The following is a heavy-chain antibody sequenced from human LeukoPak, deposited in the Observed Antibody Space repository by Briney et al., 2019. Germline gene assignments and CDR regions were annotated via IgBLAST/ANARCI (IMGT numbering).Heavy chain of an antibody. Sequence: AGSLRLSCSAPGFTLSTHWMHWVRRVRGLGLLWVACISPDGRAVNYADSVKGRFFISRDDDYNAVILQMNSLGVDDSDRSYCVRGTIDWRGFDFWGQGALVTVSS. CDR3: VRGTIDWRGFDF. CDR2: ISPDGRAV. CDR1: GFTLSTHW. V-gene: IGHV3-74*01. D-gene: IGHD3-9*01. J-gene: IGHJ4*02.